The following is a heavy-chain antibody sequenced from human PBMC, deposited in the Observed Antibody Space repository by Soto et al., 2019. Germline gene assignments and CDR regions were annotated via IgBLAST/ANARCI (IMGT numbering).Heavy chain of an antibody. Sequence: GGSLRLSCEASGFPFNTYAMTWFRQLPGMGLEWVSTTSIGGNTDFAESVRGRFSVSRDNSRNSLSLQLDSLGVEDTAVYFCVKDDGGYPSTAPHWGQGTLVTVSS. J-gene: IGHJ4*02. CDR2: TSIGGNT. CDR1: GFPFNTYA. V-gene: IGHV3-23*01. CDR3: VKDDGGYPSTAPH. D-gene: IGHD3-22*01.